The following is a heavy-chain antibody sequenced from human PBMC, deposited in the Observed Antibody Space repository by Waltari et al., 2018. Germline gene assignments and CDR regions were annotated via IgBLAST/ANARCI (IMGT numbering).Heavy chain of an antibody. V-gene: IGHV1-69*10. J-gene: IGHJ3*02. D-gene: IGHD5-12*01. CDR3: ARDLGDGYNFGAFDI. CDR2: IIPLVGIV. CDR1: GGTFLSKA. Sequence: QVRLVQSGAEVKKPGSSVKVSCKASGGTFLSKAVSWVRQVPGQGLEWVGGIIPLVGIVNYAPKFQGRVTITVDKSRTTTYMDLSSLRSEDTALYYCARDLGDGYNFGAFDIWGQGTMVTVSS.